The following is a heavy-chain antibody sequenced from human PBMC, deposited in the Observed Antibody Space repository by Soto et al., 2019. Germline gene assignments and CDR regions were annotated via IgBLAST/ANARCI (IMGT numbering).Heavy chain of an antibody. Sequence: QVQLQESGPGLVKPSQTLSLTCTVSGGSISSGGHYWNWIRQHPGKGLEWIGDIYYSGSTYYNPSLKSRVTISVDTSKNQFSLTLSSVTAADTAVYYCARDQAYDYTSPGDYYYYGMDVWGQGTTVTVSS. D-gene: IGHD4-4*01. CDR3: ARDQAYDYTSPGDYYYYGMDV. CDR2: IYYSGST. CDR1: GGSISSGGHY. V-gene: IGHV4-31*03. J-gene: IGHJ6*02.